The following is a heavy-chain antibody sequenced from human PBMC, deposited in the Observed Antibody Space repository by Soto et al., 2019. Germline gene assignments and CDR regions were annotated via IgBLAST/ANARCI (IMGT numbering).Heavy chain of an antibody. CDR2: ISGSGGST. Sequence: TGGSLRLSCAPSGFTFSSYAMSWVRQAPGKELEWVSAISGSGGSTYYADSVKGRFTISSDNSKNTLYWQMNSLKAEDTAVYYWATGMAGKWHPCYYWGRGTLVTSPQ. CDR1: GFTFSSYA. V-gene: IGHV3-23*01. CDR3: ATGMAGKWHPCYY. J-gene: IGHJ4*01. D-gene: IGHD6-19*01.